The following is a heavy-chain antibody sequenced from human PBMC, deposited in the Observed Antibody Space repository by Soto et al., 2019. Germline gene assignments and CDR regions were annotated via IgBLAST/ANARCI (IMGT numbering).Heavy chain of an antibody. CDR1: GFTFRNYG. CDR2: ISYDGSYK. Sequence: QVQLVESGGGVVQPGRSLRLSCAASGFTFRNYGIHWVRQAPGKGLEWVAFISYDGSYKYYGDSVKGRFTISRDSSKNTLFLQMNSLRPEDTAVYYWAKSRDEYYYYGMDVWGQGTTVTVSS. V-gene: IGHV3-30*18. CDR3: AKSRDEYYYYGMDV. J-gene: IGHJ6*02. D-gene: IGHD3-16*01.